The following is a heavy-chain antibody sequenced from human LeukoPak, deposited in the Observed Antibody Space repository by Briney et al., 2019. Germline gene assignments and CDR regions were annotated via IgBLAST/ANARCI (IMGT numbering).Heavy chain of an antibody. CDR3: ARDKDLYANYYFDY. V-gene: IGHV3-30*04. CDR2: ISYDGRDK. D-gene: IGHD5/OR15-5a*01. J-gene: IGHJ4*02. CDR1: GFTFSGYA. Sequence: PGGSLRLSCAASGFTFSGYALHWVRQAPGKGLEWVAVISYDGRDKHFADSVKGRFTIPRDNSKNTLFLQMNSLRAEDTAVYYCARDKDLYANYYFDYWGQGTLVTVSS.